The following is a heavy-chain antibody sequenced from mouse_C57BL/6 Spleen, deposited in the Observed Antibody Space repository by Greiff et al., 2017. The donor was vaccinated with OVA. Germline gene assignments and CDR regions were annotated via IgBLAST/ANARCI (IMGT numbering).Heavy chain of an antibody. CDR2: ISYSGST. J-gene: IGHJ3*01. D-gene: IGHD2-4*01. CDR3: ARGDYDGAWFAY. Sequence: DVQLQESGPGMVKPSQSLSLTCTVTGYSITSGYDWHWIRHFPGNKLEWMGYISYSGSTNYNPSLKSRISITHDTSKNHFFLKLNSVTTEDTATYYCARGDYDGAWFAYWGQGTLVTVSA. CDR1: GYSITSGYD. V-gene: IGHV3-1*01.